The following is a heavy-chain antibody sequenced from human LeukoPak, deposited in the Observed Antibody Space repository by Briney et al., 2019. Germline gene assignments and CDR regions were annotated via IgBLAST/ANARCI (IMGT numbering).Heavy chain of an antibody. D-gene: IGHD3-22*01. CDR2: ISGSGGST. V-gene: IGHV3-23*01. CDR3: AKDQRGNYYGYFQV. CDR1: GFTFSSYA. J-gene: IGHJ1*01. Sequence: GGSLRLSCAASGFTFSSYAMSWVRQAPGKGLEWVSAISGSGGSTYYADSVTGRFTVSRDNSENTLFLQMNSLRAEDTAVYYCAKDQRGNYYGYFQVWGQGTLVTVSS.